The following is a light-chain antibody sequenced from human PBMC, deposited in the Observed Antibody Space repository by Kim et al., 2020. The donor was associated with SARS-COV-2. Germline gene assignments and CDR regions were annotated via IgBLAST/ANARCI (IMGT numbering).Light chain of an antibody. CDR2: GAS. J-gene: IGKJ4*01. V-gene: IGKV3-20*01. CDR1: QSVSSSY. CDR3: QQSGSSPLT. Sequence: PGERDTLSCRASQSVSSSYVAWYQQKPGQAPRLLIYGASSRATGIPDRFSGSGSGTDFTLTISRLEPEDFAVYYCQQSGSSPLTFGGGTKVDIK.